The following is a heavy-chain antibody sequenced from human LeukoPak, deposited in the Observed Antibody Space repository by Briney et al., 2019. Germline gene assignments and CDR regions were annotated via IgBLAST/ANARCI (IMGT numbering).Heavy chain of an antibody. CDR2: ISGSGGST. V-gene: IGHV3-23*01. D-gene: IGHD6-6*01. CDR1: GFTFSSYA. CDR3: AKDSTPPSIAARPDAFDI. Sequence: PGGSLRLSCAASGFTFSSYAISWVRQAPGKGLEWVSAISGSGGSTYYADSVKGRFTISRDNSKNTLYLQMNSLRAEDTAVYYCAKDSTPPSIAARPDAFDIWGLGTMVTVSS. J-gene: IGHJ3*02.